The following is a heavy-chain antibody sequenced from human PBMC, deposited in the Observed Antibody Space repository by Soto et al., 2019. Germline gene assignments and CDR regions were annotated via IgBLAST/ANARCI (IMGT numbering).Heavy chain of an antibody. CDR3: SRSYFATDYYYGMDV. Sequence: GGSLRLSCAASGFTFSSYDMHWVRQATGKGLEWVSAIGTAGDTYYPGSVKVRFTISRENAKNTLYLQMNSLRAGDTAVYYCSRSYFATDYYYGMDVWGQGTTVTVSS. J-gene: IGHJ6*02. CDR1: GFTFSSYD. D-gene: IGHD4-17*01. V-gene: IGHV3-13*01. CDR2: IGTAGDT.